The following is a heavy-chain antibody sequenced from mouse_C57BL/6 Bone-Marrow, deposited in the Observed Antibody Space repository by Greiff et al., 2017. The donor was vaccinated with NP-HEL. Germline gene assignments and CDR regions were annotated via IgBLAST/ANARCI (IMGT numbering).Heavy chain of an antibody. CDR2: IYPRSGNT. V-gene: IGHV1-81*01. J-gene: IGHJ4*01. Sequence: VKLQESGAELARPGASVKLSCKASGYTFTSYGISWVKQRTGQGLEWIGEIYPRSGNTYYNEKFKGKATLTADKSSSTAYMELRSLTSEDSAVYLCARSGYYYGSSYFYYYAMDYWGQGTSVTVSS. D-gene: IGHD1-1*01. CDR3: ARSGYYYGSSYFYYYAMDY. CDR1: GYTFTSYG.